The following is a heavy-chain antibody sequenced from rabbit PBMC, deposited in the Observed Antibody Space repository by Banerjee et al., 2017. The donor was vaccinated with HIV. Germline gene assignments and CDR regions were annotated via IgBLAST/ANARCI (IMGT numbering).Heavy chain of an antibody. J-gene: IGHJ4*01. V-gene: IGHV1S40*01. Sequence: QSLEESGGGLVKPGASLTLTCTASGFSFSSNYYMCWVRQAPGKGLEWIACIYTGSSGSTYYASWAKGRFTISKTSSTTVTLQMTSLTAADTATYFCARDGADYASYVYGSFNLWGPGTLVTVS. CDR2: IYTGSSGST. CDR3: ARDGADYASYVYGSFNL. D-gene: IGHD6-1*01. CDR1: GFSFSSNYY.